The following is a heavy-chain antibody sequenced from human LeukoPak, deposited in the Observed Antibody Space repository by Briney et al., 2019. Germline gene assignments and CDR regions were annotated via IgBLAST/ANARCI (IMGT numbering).Heavy chain of an antibody. V-gene: IGHV3-66*01. CDR2: IYSGGST. J-gene: IGHJ4*02. D-gene: IGHD3-22*01. CDR1: GFTVSSNY. Sequence: GGSLTLSCAASGFTVSSNYISWVRQAPRKGLELVSVIYSGGSTYYADSVKGRFTISRDNSKNTLYLQMNSLRAEDTAVYYCARDHHYDSSGRGFDYWGQGTLVTVSS. CDR3: ARDHHYDSSGRGFDY.